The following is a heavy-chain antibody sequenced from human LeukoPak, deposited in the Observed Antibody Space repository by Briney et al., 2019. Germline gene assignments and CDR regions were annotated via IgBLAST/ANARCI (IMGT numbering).Heavy chain of an antibody. CDR2: IKQDGSEK. CDR1: GFTFSSYW. V-gene: IGHV3-7*01. Sequence: GGSLRLSCAASGFTFSSYWMSWVRQAPGKGLEWVANIKQDGSEKYYVDSVKGRFTISRDNAKNSLYLQMNSLRADDTAVYYCARDDPIVGATGFDYWGQGTLVTVSS. D-gene: IGHD1-26*01. CDR3: ARDDPIVGATGFDY. J-gene: IGHJ4*02.